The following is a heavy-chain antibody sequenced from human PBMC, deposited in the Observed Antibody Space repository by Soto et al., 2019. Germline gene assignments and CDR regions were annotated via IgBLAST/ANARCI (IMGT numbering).Heavy chain of an antibody. CDR2: IYYSGST. J-gene: IGHJ3*01. CDR1: GGSISSGGYY. CDR3: ARAYGVWAFDF. Sequence: QVQLQESGPGLVKPSQTLSLTCTVSGGSISSGGYYWSWIRQHPGKGLEWIGYIYYSGSTYYNPSLKSRVSVSVDTSKNQFSLKLSAVIAADTAVYYCARAYGVWAFDFWGQGTMVTVSS. V-gene: IGHV4-31*03. D-gene: IGHD2-8*01.